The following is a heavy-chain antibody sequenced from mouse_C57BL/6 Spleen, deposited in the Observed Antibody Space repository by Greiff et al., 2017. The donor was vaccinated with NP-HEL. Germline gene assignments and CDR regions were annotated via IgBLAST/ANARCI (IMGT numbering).Heavy chain of an antibody. CDR3: ARIPLLLRSYYFDY. V-gene: IGHV1-53*01. J-gene: IGHJ2*01. D-gene: IGHD1-1*01. Sequence: VQLQQPGTELVKPGASVKLSCKASGYTFTSYWMHWVKQRPGQGLAWIGNINPSNGGTNYNEKLQSKATLTVDKSSRTAYMQLSSLTSEYSAVYYCARIPLLLRSYYFDYWGQGTTLTVSS. CDR2: INPSNGGT. CDR1: GYTFTSYW.